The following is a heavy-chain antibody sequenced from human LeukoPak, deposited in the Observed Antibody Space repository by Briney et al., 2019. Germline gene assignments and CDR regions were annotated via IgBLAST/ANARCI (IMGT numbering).Heavy chain of an antibody. CDR3: STLWGIVPAAPYLDY. CDR1: GFTFSNAW. Sequence: PGGALRLSCAASGFTFSNAWMTWVRQAPGKGLEGVGDIKSEADGGTTDYAAPVKDRFTISRDDSKNTLYLQMNSLKTEDTAVYYCSTLWGIVPAAPYLDYWGQGTLLIVSS. J-gene: IGHJ4*02. V-gene: IGHV3-15*01. CDR2: IKSEADGGTT. D-gene: IGHD3-16*01.